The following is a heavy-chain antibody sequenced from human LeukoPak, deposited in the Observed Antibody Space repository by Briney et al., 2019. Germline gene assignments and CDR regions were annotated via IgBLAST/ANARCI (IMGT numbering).Heavy chain of an antibody. D-gene: IGHD4-17*01. CDR2: INHSGST. Sequence: KPSETLSLTCTVSGGSISSSSYYWSWIRQPPGKGLEWIGEINHSGSTNYNPSLKSRVTISVDTSKNQFSLKLSSVTAADTAVYYCARDSGDYWDYYYYYYMDVWGKGTTVTVSS. CDR1: GGSISSSSYY. CDR3: ARDSGDYWDYYYYYYMDV. J-gene: IGHJ6*03. V-gene: IGHV4-39*07.